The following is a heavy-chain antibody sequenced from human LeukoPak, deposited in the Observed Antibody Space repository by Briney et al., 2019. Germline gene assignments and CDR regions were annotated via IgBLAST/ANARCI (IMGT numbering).Heavy chain of an antibody. CDR2: ISSSSSYI. V-gene: IGHV3-21*01. CDR1: GFTFSSYS. Sequence: RGSLRLSCAASGFTFSSYSMNWVRQAPGKGLEWVSSISSSSSYIYYADSVKGRFTISRDNAKNSLYLQMNSLRAEDTAVYYCARELVAIDAFDIWGQGTMVTVSS. CDR3: ARELVAIDAFDI. J-gene: IGHJ3*02. D-gene: IGHD5-12*01.